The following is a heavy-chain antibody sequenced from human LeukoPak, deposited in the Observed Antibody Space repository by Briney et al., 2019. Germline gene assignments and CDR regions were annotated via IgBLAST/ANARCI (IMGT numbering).Heavy chain of an antibody. CDR2: IKQDGSEK. V-gene: IGHV3-7*01. CDR1: GFTFSSYW. J-gene: IGHJ4*02. D-gene: IGHD3-10*01. Sequence: GGSLRLSCAASGFTFSSYWMSWVRQAPGKGLEWVANIKQDGSEKYYVDSVKGRFTISRDNAKNSLYLQMNSLRAEDTAVYYCARVNYGSGSYLDYWGQGTLVTVSS. CDR3: ARVNYGSGSYLDY.